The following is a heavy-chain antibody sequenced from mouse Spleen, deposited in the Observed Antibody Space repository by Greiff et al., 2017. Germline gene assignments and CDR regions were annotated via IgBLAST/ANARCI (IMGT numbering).Heavy chain of an antibody. Sequence: EVQLVESGGGLVKLGASLKLSCAASGFTFSSYYMSWVRQTPEKRLELVAAINSNGGSTYYPDTVKGRFTISRDNAKNTLYLQMSSLKSEDTALYYCARQGSYWYFDVWGAGTTVTVSS. CDR3: ARQGSYWYFDV. CDR1: GFTFSSYY. CDR2: INSNGGST. J-gene: IGHJ1*01. V-gene: IGHV5-6-2*01.